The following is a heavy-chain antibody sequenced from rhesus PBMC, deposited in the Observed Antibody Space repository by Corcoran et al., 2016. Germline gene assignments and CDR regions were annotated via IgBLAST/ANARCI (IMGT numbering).Heavy chain of an antibody. J-gene: IGHJ6*01. D-gene: IGHD1-44*01. CDR3: AKDGSGNYVNS. Sequence: QVQRQESGPGLVKPSETLSLTCAAPGASIRYSWWSWIRQPPGKGLEWFGEINANGDSTYYNPSLKSRVTISKDASKNQLSLRLNSVTAADTAVYYCAKDGSGNYVNSWGQGVVVTVSS. V-gene: IGHV4-80*01. CDR1: GASIRYSW. CDR2: INANGDST.